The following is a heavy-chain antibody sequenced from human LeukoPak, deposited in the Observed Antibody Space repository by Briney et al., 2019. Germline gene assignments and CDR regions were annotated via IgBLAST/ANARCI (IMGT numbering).Heavy chain of an antibody. Sequence: SETLSLTCTVSGGSISSYYWSWVRQPPGKGLEWIGYIYYSGSTNYNPSLKSRVTISVATSKNQFSLKLSSVTAADTAVYYCAREAVAGASFDLWGRGTLVTVSS. CDR2: IYYSGST. CDR1: GGSISSYY. V-gene: IGHV4-59*08. J-gene: IGHJ2*01. D-gene: IGHD6-19*01. CDR3: AREAVAGASFDL.